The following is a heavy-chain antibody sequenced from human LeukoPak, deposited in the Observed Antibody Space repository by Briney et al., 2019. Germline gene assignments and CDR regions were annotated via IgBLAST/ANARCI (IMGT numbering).Heavy chain of an antibody. CDR2: IYTSGAT. CDR3: ARTGGGVGWFGTIDS. Sequence: SETLSLTCTVSGGSISSGSYYWTWLRQPAGKGLEWIGHIYTSGATSYNPSLQSRVTISVDTSKREFSLKLTSLTAADTAVYYCARTGGGVGWFGTIDSWGQGTLVTVSS. CDR1: GGSISSGSYY. D-gene: IGHD1-14*01. J-gene: IGHJ4*02. V-gene: IGHV4-61*09.